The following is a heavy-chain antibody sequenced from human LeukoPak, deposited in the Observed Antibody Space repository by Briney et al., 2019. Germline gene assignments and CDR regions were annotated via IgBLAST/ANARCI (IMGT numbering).Heavy chain of an antibody. CDR3: ASTRNYDLWSGSGYFDL. J-gene: IGHJ2*01. Sequence: SQTLSLTCTVSGGSISSSSYYWSWIRQPAGKRLEWIGRIYSSVSTNYNPSLKSRATISVDTSKNQFSLKLSSVTAADTAVYYCASTRNYDLWSGSGYFDLWGRGTLVTVSS. CDR1: GGSISSSSYY. CDR2: IYSSVST. D-gene: IGHD3-3*01. V-gene: IGHV4-61*02.